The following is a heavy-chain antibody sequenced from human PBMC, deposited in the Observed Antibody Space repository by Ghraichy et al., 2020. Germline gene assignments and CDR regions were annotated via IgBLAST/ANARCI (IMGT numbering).Heavy chain of an antibody. CDR2: VYYDGST. Sequence: SQTLSLTCAVSGGAISSSAYSWTWVRQPPAKGLEWIAYVYYDGSTYYNPSLKSQVTISLDNSKNQFSLELTSVTAPDTAVNSCARALNYVGFDYWGQGTLVTVSS. CDR3: ARALNYVGFDY. J-gene: IGHJ4*02. CDR1: GGAISSSAYS. V-gene: IGHV4-30-2*01. D-gene: IGHD1-7*01.